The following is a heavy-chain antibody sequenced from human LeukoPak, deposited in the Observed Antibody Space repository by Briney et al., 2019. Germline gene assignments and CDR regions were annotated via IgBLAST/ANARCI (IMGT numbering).Heavy chain of an antibody. D-gene: IGHD6-13*01. J-gene: IGHJ3*02. CDR3: ARLTPAPGVWAFDI. CDR1: GGSISSGGYY. Sequence: SETLSLTCTVSGGSISSGGYYWSWIRQLPGKGLEWIGYIYYSGTTNYNPSLKSRVIISVDTSKNQFSLKLSSVTAADTAVYYCARLTPAPGVWAFDIWGQGTMVTVSS. CDR2: IYYSGTT. V-gene: IGHV4-61*08.